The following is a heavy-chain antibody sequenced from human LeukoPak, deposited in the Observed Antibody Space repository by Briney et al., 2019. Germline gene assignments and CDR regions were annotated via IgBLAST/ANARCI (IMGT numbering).Heavy chain of an antibody. Sequence: SETLSLTCTVSGGSISSYYWSWIRQPAGKGLEWIGRIYTSGSTNYNPSLKSRVTISVDTSKNQFSLKLSSVTAADTAVYYCAREDGYSGSPHFDYWGQGTLVTVSS. CDR1: GGSISSYY. V-gene: IGHV4-4*07. D-gene: IGHD1-26*01. J-gene: IGHJ4*02. CDR2: IYTSGST. CDR3: AREDGYSGSPHFDY.